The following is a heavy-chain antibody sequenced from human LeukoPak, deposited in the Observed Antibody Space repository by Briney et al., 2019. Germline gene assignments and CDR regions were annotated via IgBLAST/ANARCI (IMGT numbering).Heavy chain of an antibody. CDR2: IKPDGSYN. J-gene: IGHJ4*02. CDR3: ANEMNWSFGY. Sequence: GGSLRLSCALSGFTFSHYWMSWVGQAPGKGLEWVATIKPDGSYNDYVDSVKGRFTISRDNAKNSLYLQMRSLRAENTAVYYCANEMNWSFGYWGQGTLVTVSS. CDR1: GFTFSHYW. V-gene: IGHV3-7*02. D-gene: IGHD1-1*01.